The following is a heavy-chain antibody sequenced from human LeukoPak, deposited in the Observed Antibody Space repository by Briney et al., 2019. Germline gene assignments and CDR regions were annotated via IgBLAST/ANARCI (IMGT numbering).Heavy chain of an antibody. V-gene: IGHV3-53*01. CDR1: GFTVSSNY. CDR3: ARVMRGSYSFDY. CDR2: IYSGGST. J-gene: IGHJ4*02. Sequence: GGSLRLSCAASGFTVSSNYMSWVRQAPGKGLEWVSIIYSGGSTYYADSVKGRFTISRDNSKNTLYLQMNSLRAEDTAVYYCARVMRGSYSFDYWAREPWSPSPQ. D-gene: IGHD1-26*01.